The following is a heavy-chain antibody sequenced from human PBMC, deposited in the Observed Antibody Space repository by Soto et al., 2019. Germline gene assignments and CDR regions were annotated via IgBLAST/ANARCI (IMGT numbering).Heavy chain of an antibody. D-gene: IGHD2-21*01. CDR1: GLTFRSYW. J-gene: IGHJ4*02. V-gene: IGHV3-74*03. Sequence: EVQLVESGGGLVQPGESLRLSCAASGLTFRSYWMHWVRQAPGKGLVWVSRINTDGSVAMYVDSVKGRFTISRDNANNTLFLHMNRLRAEDTAVYYCVRGMQLWHLDSCGLGTLVTVSS. CDR2: INTDGSVA. CDR3: VRGMQLWHLDS.